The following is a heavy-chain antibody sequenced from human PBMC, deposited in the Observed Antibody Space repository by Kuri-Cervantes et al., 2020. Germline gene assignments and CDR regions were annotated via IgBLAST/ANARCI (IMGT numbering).Heavy chain of an antibody. D-gene: IGHD4-17*01. CDR2: IYPGDSDT. V-gene: IGHV5-51*01. CDR1: GYSFTNYW. Sequence: KVSCKGSGYSFTNYWIGWVRQMPGKGLEWMGIIYPGDSDTRYSPSFQGQVTISADKSISTAYLQWSSLKASDTAMYYCARRGVTTLYYYYYMDVWGKGTTVTVSS. CDR3: ARRGVTTLYYYYYMDV. J-gene: IGHJ6*03.